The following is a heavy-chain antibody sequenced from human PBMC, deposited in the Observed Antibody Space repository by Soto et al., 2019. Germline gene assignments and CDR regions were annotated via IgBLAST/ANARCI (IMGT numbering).Heavy chain of an antibody. V-gene: IGHV2-5*08. Sequence: TLSLTCTVSGGSISSYYWSWIRQPPGKALEWLALIYWDDDKRYSPSLKSRLTITKDTSKNQVVLTMTNMDPVDTATYYCAHHSGCYDYWGQGTLVTVSS. D-gene: IGHD6-19*01. J-gene: IGHJ4*02. CDR1: GGSISSYYW. CDR3: AHHSGCYDY. CDR2: IYWDDDK.